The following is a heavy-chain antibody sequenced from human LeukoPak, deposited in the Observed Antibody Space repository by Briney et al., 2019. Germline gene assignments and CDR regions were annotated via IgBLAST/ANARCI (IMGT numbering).Heavy chain of an antibody. Sequence: ASVKVSCKASGYTFTSYYMHWVRQAPGQGLEWMGGIIPIFGTANYAQKFQGRVTITADESTSTAYMELSSLRSEDTAVYYCARAPGEKYSSSWSPLDYWGQGTLVTVSS. CDR2: IIPIFGTA. J-gene: IGHJ4*02. D-gene: IGHD6-13*01. CDR3: ARAPGEKYSSSWSPLDY. V-gene: IGHV1-69*13. CDR1: GYTFTSYY.